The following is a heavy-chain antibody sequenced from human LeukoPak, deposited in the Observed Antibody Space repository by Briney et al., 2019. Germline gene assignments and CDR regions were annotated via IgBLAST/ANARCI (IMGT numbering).Heavy chain of an antibody. Sequence: ASVKVSCKASGYTFTSYAMHWVRQAPGQRLEWMGWIRVYNGNTNYAQNFQGRVTMTTDTSTSTAYMELRSLRSDDTAVYYCAREGSLAFDPWGQGTLVTVSS. CDR3: AREGSLAFDP. J-gene: IGHJ5*02. CDR2: IRVYNGNT. CDR1: GYTFTSYA. V-gene: IGHV1-18*01.